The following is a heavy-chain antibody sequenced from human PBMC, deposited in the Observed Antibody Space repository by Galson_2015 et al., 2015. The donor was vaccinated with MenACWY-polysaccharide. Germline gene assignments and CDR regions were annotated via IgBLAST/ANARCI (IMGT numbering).Heavy chain of an antibody. J-gene: IGHJ3*02. CDR2: ISGSGCST. CDR1: GFTFSSYA. Sequence: SLRLSCAASGFTFSSYAMSWVRQAPGKGLEWVSAISGSGCSTYYADSVKGRFTISRDNSKNTLYLQMNSLRAEDTAVYYCAKEGSGWREIDIWGQGTMVTVSS. V-gene: IGHV3-23*01. D-gene: IGHD6-19*01. CDR3: AKEGSGWREIDI.